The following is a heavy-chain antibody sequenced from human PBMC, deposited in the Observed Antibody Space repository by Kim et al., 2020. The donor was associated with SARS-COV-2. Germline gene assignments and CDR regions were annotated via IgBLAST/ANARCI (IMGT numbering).Heavy chain of an antibody. Sequence: ASVKVSCKASGYTFTSYGISWVRQAPGQGLEWMGWISAYNGNTNYAQKLQGRVTMTTDTSTSTAYMELRSLRSDDTAVYYCARDPAYCSGGSCYPLYYYGMDVWGQGTTVTVSS. CDR2: ISAYNGNT. CDR1: GYTFTSYG. J-gene: IGHJ6*02. V-gene: IGHV1-18*04. CDR3: ARDPAYCSGGSCYPLYYYGMDV. D-gene: IGHD2-15*01.